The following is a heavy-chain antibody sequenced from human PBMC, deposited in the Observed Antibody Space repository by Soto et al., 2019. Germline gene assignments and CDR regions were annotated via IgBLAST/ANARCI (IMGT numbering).Heavy chain of an antibody. Sequence: EMQMVESGGGLVQPGGSLRLSCAASGFTFSSFCLHWVRQVSGKGLVWVSRVNSDGSTTAYADSVKGRFTVSRDNAKNTLYLQMDNLRAEDTAVYYCAGGAGSNKPFDYWGQGTLVTVSS. CDR1: GFTFSSFC. V-gene: IGHV3-74*01. D-gene: IGHD2-2*01. CDR3: AGGAGSNKPFDY. J-gene: IGHJ4*02. CDR2: VNSDGSTT.